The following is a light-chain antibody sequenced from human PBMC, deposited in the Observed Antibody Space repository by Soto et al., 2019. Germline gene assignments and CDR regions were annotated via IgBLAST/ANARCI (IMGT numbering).Light chain of an antibody. J-gene: IGLJ2*01. CDR3: CAYAGISPVI. CDR1: SIDVGSYDL. Sequence: QSALTQPASVSGSPGQSITISCTGTSIDVGSYDLVSWYQQHPGKAPKLMIFEGSKRPSGVSTRFSGSKSGNTASLTISGLQADDEADYYCCAYAGISPVIVGGGTKVTVL. CDR2: EGS. V-gene: IGLV2-23*01.